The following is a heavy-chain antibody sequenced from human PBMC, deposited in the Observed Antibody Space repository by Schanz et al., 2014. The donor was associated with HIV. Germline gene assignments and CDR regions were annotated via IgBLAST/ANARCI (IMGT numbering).Heavy chain of an antibody. V-gene: IGHV4-34*02. D-gene: IGHD2-21*02. CDR3: ARGDFGGNSVDY. CDR2: VRHIGGT. Sequence: QVQLQQWGAGLLKPSETLSLTCAVYGGSFRGYYWTWIRQFPGLGLEWIGGVRHIGGTNYNPSLKGRVTRSMNMSKTQFSLTLPSVPAADTAVYFCARGDFGGNSVDYWGHGNLVTVSA. CDR1: GGSFRGYY. J-gene: IGHJ4*01.